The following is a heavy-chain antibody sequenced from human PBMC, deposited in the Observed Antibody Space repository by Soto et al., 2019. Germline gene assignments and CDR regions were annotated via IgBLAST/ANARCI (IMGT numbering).Heavy chain of an antibody. D-gene: IGHD6-13*01. J-gene: IGHJ6*02. CDR3: ARERPLIAAAGRYGMDV. CDR2: ISAYNGNT. CDR1: GYTFTSYG. V-gene: IGHV1-18*01. Sequence: AAVKVSCKASGYTFTSYGISWVRQAPGQGLEWMGWISAYNGNTNYAQKLQGRVTMTTDTSTSTAYMELRSLRSDDTAVYYCARERPLIAAAGRYGMDVWGQGTTVTVSS.